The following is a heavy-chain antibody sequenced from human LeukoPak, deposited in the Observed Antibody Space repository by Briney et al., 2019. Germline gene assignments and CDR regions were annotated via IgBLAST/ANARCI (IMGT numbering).Heavy chain of an antibody. CDR2: MSGSGGRT. V-gene: IGHV3-23*01. Sequence: GGSLRLSCAASGFTFSSYGMSWVRQAPGKGLEWVSAMSGSGGRTYYADSVKGRFTISRDNSKNTLYLQMNSLRAEDTAVYYCAKADSSGYIFDYWGQGTLVTVSS. D-gene: IGHD3-22*01. CDR3: AKADSSGYIFDY. CDR1: GFTFSSYG. J-gene: IGHJ4*02.